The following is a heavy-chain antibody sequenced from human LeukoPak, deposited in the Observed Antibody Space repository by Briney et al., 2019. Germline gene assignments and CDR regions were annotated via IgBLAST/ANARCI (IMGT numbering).Heavy chain of an antibody. Sequence: GGSLRLSCAASVFTFSRSWMNWLRQAPGKGLVCVSRINGDGSSTSYADSVNGRFTISRDNAKNTLYLAMNTLRAEHTAVFYCVRDLWEEGWWGHGTLVTVSS. V-gene: IGHV3-74*01. J-gene: IGHJ4*01. D-gene: IGHD1-26*01. CDR2: INGDGSST. CDR3: VRDLWEEGW. CDR1: VFTFSRSW.